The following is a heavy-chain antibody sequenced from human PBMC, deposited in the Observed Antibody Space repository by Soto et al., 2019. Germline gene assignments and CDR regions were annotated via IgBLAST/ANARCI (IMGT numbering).Heavy chain of an antibody. Sequence: GVSLRLSCAASGFTFSSYGMHWVRQAPGKGLEWVAVIWYDGSNKYYADSVKGRFTISRDNSKNTLYLQMNSLRAEDTAVYYCAREYIVVVPAAIGPLDYWGQGTLVTVSS. CDR3: AREYIVVVPAAIGPLDY. J-gene: IGHJ4*02. V-gene: IGHV3-33*01. CDR2: IWYDGSNK. D-gene: IGHD2-2*01. CDR1: GFTFSSYG.